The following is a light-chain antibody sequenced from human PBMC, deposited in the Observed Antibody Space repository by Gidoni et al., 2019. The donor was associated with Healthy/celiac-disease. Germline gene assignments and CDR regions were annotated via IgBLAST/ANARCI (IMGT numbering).Light chain of an antibody. CDR3: QQYNSYPYT. Sequence: DIQMPQSPSTLSASVGDRVTITCRASQSISSWLAWYQQKPGKAPKLLIYDASSLESGVPSRFSGSGSGTEFTLTISSLQPDDFATYYCQQYNSYPYTFGQXTKLEIK. CDR2: DAS. CDR1: QSISSW. V-gene: IGKV1-5*01. J-gene: IGKJ2*01.